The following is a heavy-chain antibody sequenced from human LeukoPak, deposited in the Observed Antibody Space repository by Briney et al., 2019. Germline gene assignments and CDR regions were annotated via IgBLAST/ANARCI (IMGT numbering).Heavy chain of an antibody. J-gene: IGHJ4*02. CDR1: GYTSTSYD. Sequence: ASVKVSCKASGYTSTSYDINWVRQATGQGLEWMGWMNPNSGNTGYAQKFQGRVTITRNTSISTAYMELSSLRSEGTAVYYCARVYDSSSCLDYWGQGTLVTVSS. CDR2: MNPNSGNT. CDR3: ARVYDSSSCLDY. V-gene: IGHV1-8*03. D-gene: IGHD6-13*01.